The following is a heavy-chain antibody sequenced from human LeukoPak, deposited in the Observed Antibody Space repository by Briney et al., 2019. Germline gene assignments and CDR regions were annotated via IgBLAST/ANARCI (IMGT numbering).Heavy chain of an antibody. J-gene: IGHJ2*01. CDR3: ARDTLPLDGGYLDL. Sequence: SETLSLTCTVSGGSISSYYWSWIRQPPGKGLEWIGYIYYSGSTNYNPSLKSRVTISVDTSKNQFSLKLSSVPAAETAVYYCARDTLPLDGGYLDLWGRGTLVTVSS. CDR2: IYYSGST. V-gene: IGHV4-59*01. D-gene: IGHD4-17*01. CDR1: GGSISSYY.